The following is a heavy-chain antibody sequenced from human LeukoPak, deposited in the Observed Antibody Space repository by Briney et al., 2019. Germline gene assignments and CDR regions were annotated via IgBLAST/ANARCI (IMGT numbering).Heavy chain of an antibody. CDR3: AKDMSCSGGSCYPFDY. CDR1: GFTFDDYA. V-gene: IGHV3-43*02. Sequence: PGGSLRLSCAASGFTFDDYAMHWVRQAPGKGLDWVSLISGDGGSTYYADSVKGRFTISRDNSKNSLYLQMNSLRTEDTALYYCAKDMSCSGGSCYPFDYWGQGTLVTVSS. D-gene: IGHD2-15*01. J-gene: IGHJ4*02. CDR2: ISGDGGST.